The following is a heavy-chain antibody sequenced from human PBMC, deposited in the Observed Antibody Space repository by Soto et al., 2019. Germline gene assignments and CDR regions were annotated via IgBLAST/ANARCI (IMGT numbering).Heavy chain of an antibody. J-gene: IGHJ4*02. CDR2: IYSGGST. CDR3: ARDSEWSTN. Sequence: GGSLRLSCAASGLAVLSNYMSWVRQAPGKGLEWGVGIYSGGSTFFADAVNGRFTISRDNSKNTLYLQMNSLRAEDTAVYYCARDSEWSTNWGQGT. CDR1: GLAVLSNY. V-gene: IGHV3-66*01. D-gene: IGHD3-3*01.